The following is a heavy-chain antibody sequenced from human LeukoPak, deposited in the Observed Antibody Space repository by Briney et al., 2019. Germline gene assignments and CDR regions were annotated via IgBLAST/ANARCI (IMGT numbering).Heavy chain of an antibody. Sequence: SETLSLTCAVSGYSISSGYYWGWIRQPPGKGLEWIGSIYHSGSTYYSPSLKSRVTISVDTSKDQFSLKLSSVTAADTAVYYCARVIGYCSSTSCYWFDPWGQGTLVTVSS. CDR1: GYSISSGYY. CDR2: IYHSGST. CDR3: ARVIGYCSSTSCYWFDP. V-gene: IGHV4-38-2*01. J-gene: IGHJ5*02. D-gene: IGHD2-2*01.